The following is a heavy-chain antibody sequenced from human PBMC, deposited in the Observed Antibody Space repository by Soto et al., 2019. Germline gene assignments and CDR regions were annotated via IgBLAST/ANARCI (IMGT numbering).Heavy chain of an antibody. D-gene: IGHD3-22*01. V-gene: IGHV4-59*08. CDR2: IYYSGST. Sequence: PSETLSLTCTVSGGSISSYYWSWIRQPPGKGLEWIGYIYYSGSTSYNPSLKSRVTISVDTSKNQFSLKLSSVTAADTAVYYCGRGLASFYDSSGSPNWFDPWGQGTLVTVSS. CDR1: GGSISSYY. CDR3: GRGLASFYDSSGSPNWFDP. J-gene: IGHJ5*02.